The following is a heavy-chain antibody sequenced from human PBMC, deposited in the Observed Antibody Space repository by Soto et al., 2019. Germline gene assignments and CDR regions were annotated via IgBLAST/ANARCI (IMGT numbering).Heavy chain of an antibody. CDR3: AKNMAAGGRGGADY. Sequence: QVYLVESGGGVVQPGRSLRLSCAASGFTFSTYGMHWVRQAPGKGLEWVALILYDGSNKYYADSVKGRFTISRDNSKKTLYLAMNRRRAEDTAMYYCAKNMAAGGRGGADYWGQGTLVTVSS. V-gene: IGHV3-30*18. CDR2: ILYDGSNK. D-gene: IGHD6-13*01. CDR1: GFTFSTYG. J-gene: IGHJ4*02.